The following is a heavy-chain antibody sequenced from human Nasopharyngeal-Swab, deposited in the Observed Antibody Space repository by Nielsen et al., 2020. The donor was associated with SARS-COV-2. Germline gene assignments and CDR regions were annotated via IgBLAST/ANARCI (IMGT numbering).Heavy chain of an antibody. D-gene: IGHD1-1*01. V-gene: IGHV4-4*02. Sequence: SETLSLTCAVSGDSIRSDYWWSWVRQPPGKGLEWIGEIHHSGRTNYNPSLKSRVSISVDMSNNQFSLKLSPVTAADTAVYYCARGGHWQFDPWGQGTLVTASS. J-gene: IGHJ5*02. CDR1: GDSIRSDYW. CDR3: ARGGHWQFDP. CDR2: IHHSGRT.